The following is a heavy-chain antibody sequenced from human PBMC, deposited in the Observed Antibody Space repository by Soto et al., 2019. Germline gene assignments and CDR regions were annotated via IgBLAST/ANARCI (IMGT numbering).Heavy chain of an antibody. CDR2: IYYSGST. CDR3: ARRYGYCFDY. D-gene: IGHD2-2*03. V-gene: IGHV4-59*08. J-gene: IGHJ4*02. Sequence: SETLSLTWTVSGGSISSYYWSWIRQPPGKGLEWIGYIYYSGSTNYNPSLKSQVTISVDTSKNQFSLKLSSVTAANTALNYCARRYGYCFDYWGQGALVTVS. CDR1: GGSISSYY.